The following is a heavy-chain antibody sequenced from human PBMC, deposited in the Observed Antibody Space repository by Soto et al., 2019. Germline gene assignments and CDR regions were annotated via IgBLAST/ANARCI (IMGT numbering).Heavy chain of an antibody. Sequence: GESLKISCKGSGYTFTNYWIVWVRQMPGKGLXWMGXIXPXDXXXKXXXXFQGQVTISADKSITTTYLRWTSLKASDTAIYYCAASIFYYGMDVWGQGTTVTVSS. V-gene: IGHV5-51*01. J-gene: IGHJ6*02. CDR1: GYTFTNYW. CDR2: IXPXDXXX. CDR3: AASIFYYGMDV.